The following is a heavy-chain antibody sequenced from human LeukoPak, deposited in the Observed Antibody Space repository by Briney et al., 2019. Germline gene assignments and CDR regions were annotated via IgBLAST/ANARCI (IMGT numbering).Heavy chain of an antibody. CDR1: GGSISSYY. J-gene: IGHJ6*03. Sequence: SETLSLTCTVSGGSISSYYWSWIRQPPGKGLEWIGYINYSGSTNYNPSLKSRVTISVDTSKNQFSLKLSSVTAADAAVYYCARIVDYYMDVWGKGTTVTVSS. CDR2: INYSGST. CDR3: ARIVDYYMDV. D-gene: IGHD1-26*01. V-gene: IGHV4-59*01.